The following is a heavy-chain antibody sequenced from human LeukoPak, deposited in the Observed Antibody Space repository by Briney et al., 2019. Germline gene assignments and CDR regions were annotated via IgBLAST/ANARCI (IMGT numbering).Heavy chain of an antibody. CDR3: ARRPASFYDFWSGYPYFDY. Sequence: GGSLRLSCAASGFTFSSYSMNWVRQAPGKGLEWVSYVSSSSSTIYYADSVKGRFTISRDNAKNSLYLQMNSLRAEDTAVYYCARRPASFYDFWSGYPYFDYWGQGTLVTVSS. CDR1: GFTFSSYS. D-gene: IGHD3-3*01. V-gene: IGHV3-48*01. J-gene: IGHJ4*02. CDR2: VSSSSSTI.